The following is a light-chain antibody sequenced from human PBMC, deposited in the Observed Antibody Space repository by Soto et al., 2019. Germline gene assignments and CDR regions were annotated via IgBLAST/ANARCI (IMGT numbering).Light chain of an antibody. CDR2: AAS. CDR1: KTISAF. J-gene: IGKJ4*01. CDR3: QQSYSTPLT. V-gene: IGKV1-39*01. Sequence: PRPPSSLLQPVEARVTITCRQGKTISAFLNGYQQKPGKAPNLRIYAASSLQSGVPSRFSGSGSGTDFTLTISSLQPEDFATYYCQQSYSTPLTFGGGTKVEIK.